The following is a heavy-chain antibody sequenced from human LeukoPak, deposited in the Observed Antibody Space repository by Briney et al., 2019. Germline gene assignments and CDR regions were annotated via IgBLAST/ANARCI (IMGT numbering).Heavy chain of an antibody. CDR1: GFTFRDYP. V-gene: IGHV3-64D*06. CDR3: VKVGDSGYGEYYQH. D-gene: IGHD5-12*01. J-gene: IGHJ1*01. Sequence: GGSLRLSCSASGFTFRDYPIHWVRQAPGEGLQYVSAISSAGGTTYYADSVRGRFTISRDNSKNTLYLQMSSLRAEGTALYYCVKVGDSGYGEYYQHWGQGTLVTVSS. CDR2: ISSAGGTT.